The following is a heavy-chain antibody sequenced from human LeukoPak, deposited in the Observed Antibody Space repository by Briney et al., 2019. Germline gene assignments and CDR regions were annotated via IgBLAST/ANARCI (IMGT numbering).Heavy chain of an antibody. D-gene: IGHD4-11*01. CDR2: IYQSGST. CDR3: ARAEINDYSRY. Sequence: TSGGSLRLSCAASGFTFDDYAMHWIRLSPGKGLEWLGSIYQSGSTYDNPSLKSRVTLSIDTSKNQFSLKLRGVTAADSALYFCARAEINDYSRYWGQGIPVIVSS. CDR1: GFTFDDYA. V-gene: IGHV4-38-2*01. J-gene: IGHJ4*02.